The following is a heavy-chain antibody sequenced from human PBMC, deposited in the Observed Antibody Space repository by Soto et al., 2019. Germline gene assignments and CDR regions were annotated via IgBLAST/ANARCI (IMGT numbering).Heavy chain of an antibody. CDR2: MNPNSGNT. D-gene: IGHD2-21*02. Sequence: GASVKVSCKASGYTFTSYDINWVRQATGQGLEWMGWMNPNSGNTGYAQKFQGRVTMTRNTSIRTAYMELSSLRSEDTAVYYCARAPVATANAFDIWGQGTMVTVSS. J-gene: IGHJ3*02. V-gene: IGHV1-8*01. CDR1: GYTFTSYD. CDR3: ARAPVATANAFDI.